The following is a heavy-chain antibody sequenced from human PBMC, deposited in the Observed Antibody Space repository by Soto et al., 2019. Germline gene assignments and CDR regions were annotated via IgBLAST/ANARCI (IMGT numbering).Heavy chain of an antibody. J-gene: IGHJ5*02. CDR2: ISYDGSQE. CDR1: GFSLSNCG. Sequence: QVQLVESGGGVVQPGRSLILSCAASGFSLSNCGMHWVRQAPGKGLEWVAMISYDGSQEHFIASVKGRITISRDNSKNTLYLQMNSLIPEDTAVYYCEKDLYNSGWYNYFDPWGQGTLVTVSS. V-gene: IGHV3-30*18. CDR3: EKDLYNSGWYNYFDP. D-gene: IGHD6-19*01.